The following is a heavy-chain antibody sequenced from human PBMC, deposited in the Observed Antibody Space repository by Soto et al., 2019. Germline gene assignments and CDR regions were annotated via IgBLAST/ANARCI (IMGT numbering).Heavy chain of an antibody. D-gene: IGHD3-3*01. J-gene: IGHJ4*02. CDR1: GGSINNYY. V-gene: IGHV4-59*01. Sequence: QVQLQESGPGLVKPSETLSLTCTVSGGSINNYYWSWIRQPPGAGLEWIGYIHYSGTTNYHPSLMRRVTISMETSKNQFFLKLTSMTAADTAVYYCARRWSGIDYWGQGTLVTVSS. CDR2: IHYSGTT. CDR3: ARRWSGIDY.